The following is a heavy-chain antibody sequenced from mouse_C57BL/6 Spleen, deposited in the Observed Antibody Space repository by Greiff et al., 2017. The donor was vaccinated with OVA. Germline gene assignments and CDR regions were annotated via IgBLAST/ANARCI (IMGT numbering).Heavy chain of an antibody. Sequence: VQLQQSGAELVKPGASVKLSCKASGYTFTSYWMQWVKQRPGQGFEWIGEIDPSDSYTNYNQKFKGKATLTVDTSSSTAYMQLSSLTSEDSAVYYCARGGYYPYFDYWGQGTTLTVSS. CDR1: GYTFTSYW. J-gene: IGHJ2*01. CDR3: ARGGYYPYFDY. CDR2: IDPSDSYT. V-gene: IGHV1-50*01. D-gene: IGHD2-3*01.